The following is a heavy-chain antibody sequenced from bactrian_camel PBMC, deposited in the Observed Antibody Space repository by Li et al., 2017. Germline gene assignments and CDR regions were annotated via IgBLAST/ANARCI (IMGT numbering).Heavy chain of an antibody. CDR1: GYTYSGYC. D-gene: IGHD2*01. CDR2: IDSDGRT. V-gene: IGHV3S9*01. CDR3: ATHRPGHPGDYSLKRGGYRL. Sequence: HVQLVESGGGSVQAGGSLRLSCAASGYTYSGYCMGWFRQGPGKEREGVAGIDSDGRTRYADSVKGRFTLSLDRAKNTLYLQMNNLEPEDTALYYCATHRPGHPGDYSLKRGGYRLRGQGTQVTVS. J-gene: IGHJ4*01.